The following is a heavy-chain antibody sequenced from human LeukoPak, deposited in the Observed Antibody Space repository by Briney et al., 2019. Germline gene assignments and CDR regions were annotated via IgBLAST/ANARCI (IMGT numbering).Heavy chain of an antibody. J-gene: IGHJ4*02. V-gene: IGHV1-24*01. D-gene: IGHD3-10*01. Sequence: ASVKVSCKVSGYTLTELSMHWVRQAPGKELEWMGGFDPEDGETIYAQKFQGRVTMTEDTSTDTAYMELSSLRSEDTAVYYCATARSAGVVRGVIRYFDYWGQGTLVTVSS. CDR1: GYTLTELS. CDR3: ATARSAGVVRGVIRYFDY. CDR2: FDPEDGET.